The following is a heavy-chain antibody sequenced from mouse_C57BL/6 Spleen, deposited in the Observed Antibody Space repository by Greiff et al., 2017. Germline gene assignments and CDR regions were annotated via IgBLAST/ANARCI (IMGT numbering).Heavy chain of an antibody. CDR1: GFTFSDYG. D-gene: IGHD2-5*01. CDR2: ISSGSSTI. CDR3: AREGLYYSNSFDY. V-gene: IGHV5-17*01. Sequence: EVNVVESGGGLVKPGGSLKLSCAASGFTFSDYGMHWVRQAPEKGLEWVAYISSGSSTIYYADTVKGRFTISRDNAKNTLFLQMTSLRSEDTAMYYCAREGLYYSNSFDYWGQGTTLTVSS. J-gene: IGHJ2*01.